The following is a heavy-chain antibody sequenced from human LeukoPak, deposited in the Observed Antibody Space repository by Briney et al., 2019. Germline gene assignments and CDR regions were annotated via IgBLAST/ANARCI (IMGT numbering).Heavy chain of an antibody. CDR1: GFIFRNHA. Sequence: PGGSLRLSCAASGFIFRNHAMSWVRQGPARGLEWVSSLRGDGETFYADSVKGRFTLSRDDSRNTVYLQLNNLRVEDTAIYYCAKASWVSNVDAVLWGQGTLVTVSS. CDR2: LRGDGET. J-gene: IGHJ4*02. D-gene: IGHD3-16*01. CDR3: AKASWVSNVDAVL. V-gene: IGHV3-23*01.